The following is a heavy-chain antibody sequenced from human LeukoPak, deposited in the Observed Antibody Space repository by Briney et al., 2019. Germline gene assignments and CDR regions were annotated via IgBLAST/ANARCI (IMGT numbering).Heavy chain of an antibody. CDR2: VYYTGTT. V-gene: IGHV4-39*01. CDR3: ARHSNYASGSTAKGLFDY. J-gene: IGHJ4*02. CDR1: GASVRISNYY. Sequence: SETLSLTCTVSGASVRISNYYCGWIRQPPGKGLEWIACVYYTGTTYYNPSLKSRVTIFVETSKNQVSLRLSSVTAADTAVYYCARHSNYASGSTAKGLFDYWGQGTLVSVSS. D-gene: IGHD3-10*01.